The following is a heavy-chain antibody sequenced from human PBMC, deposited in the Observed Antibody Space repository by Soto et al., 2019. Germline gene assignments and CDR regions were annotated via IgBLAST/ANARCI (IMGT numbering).Heavy chain of an antibody. CDR2: ISYDGNNK. Sequence: QVQLVESGGGVVQPGRSLRLSCAASGFTFSSYAMHWVRQAPGKGLEWVAVISYDGNNKYYADSVKGRFTMSRDNSKNTLYLQMNTLRAEDTAVYYCVRDKYGVTSAYGMDVWGQGTTVTVS. CDR1: GFTFSSYA. D-gene: IGHD2-21*02. CDR3: VRDKYGVTSAYGMDV. V-gene: IGHV3-30-3*01. J-gene: IGHJ6*02.